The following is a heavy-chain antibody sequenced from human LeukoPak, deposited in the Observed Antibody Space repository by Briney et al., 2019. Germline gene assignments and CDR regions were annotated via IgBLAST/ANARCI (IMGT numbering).Heavy chain of an antibody. CDR1: GFTVSSNY. J-gene: IGHJ4*02. D-gene: IGHD6-13*01. CDR3: AKRGIAARYFDY. CDR2: ISGSGGST. Sequence: GGSLRLSCAASGFTVSSNYMSWVRQAPGKGLEWVSAISGSGGSTYYADSVKGRFTISRDNSKNTLYLQMNSLRAEDTAVYYCAKRGIAARYFDYWGQGTLVTVSS. V-gene: IGHV3-23*01.